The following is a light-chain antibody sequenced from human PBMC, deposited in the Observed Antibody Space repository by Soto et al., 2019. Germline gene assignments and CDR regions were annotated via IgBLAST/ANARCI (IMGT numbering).Light chain of an antibody. CDR1: QSINNW. J-gene: IGKJ1*01. CDR3: QQYDSYPRT. CDR2: DAS. Sequence: DIQMPQSPSTLSASVGDRVTITCRASQSINNWLAWYQQKPGKAPKILIYDASSLQSGVPSRFSGSRSGTEFTLTISSLQPDDFATYSCQQYDSYPRTFGQGTKVEIK. V-gene: IGKV1-5*01.